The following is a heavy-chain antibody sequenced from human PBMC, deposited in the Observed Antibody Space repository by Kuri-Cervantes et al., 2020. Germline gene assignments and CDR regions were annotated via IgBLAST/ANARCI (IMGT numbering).Heavy chain of an antibody. Sequence: GSLRLSCTVSGGSISSSSYYWGWIRQPPGKGLEWIGSISYSGSTYYNSSLKSRVTISVDTSKNQFSLKLTSVIAADTAVFYCARGGRPEYSGSSYAFDIWGQGTMVTVSS. CDR3: ARGGRPEYSGSSYAFDI. V-gene: IGHV4-39*01. CDR1: GGSISSSSYY. J-gene: IGHJ3*02. CDR2: ISYSGST. D-gene: IGHD6-6*01.